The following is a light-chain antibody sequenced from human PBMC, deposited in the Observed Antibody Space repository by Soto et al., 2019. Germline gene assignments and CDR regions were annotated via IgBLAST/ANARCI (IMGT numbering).Light chain of an antibody. J-gene: IGLJ1*01. CDR1: SSDFGAYNY. Sequence: QSALTQPASVSGSPGQSITISCTGTSSDFGAYNYVSWYQLHPGKAPKLMIYAVSTRTSGVSNRFSGSKSGNTASLTISGLQAEDEADYYCSSHNPIGTLQIFGPGTKVTVL. V-gene: IGLV2-14*01. CDR3: SSHNPIGTLQI. CDR2: AVS.